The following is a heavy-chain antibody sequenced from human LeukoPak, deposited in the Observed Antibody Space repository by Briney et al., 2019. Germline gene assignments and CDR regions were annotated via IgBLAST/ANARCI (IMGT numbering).Heavy chain of an antibody. Sequence: SQTLSLTCAISGDSVSSNSAAWNWIRQSPSRGLEWLGRTYYRSKWYNDYAVSVKSRITINPDTSKNQFSLQLNSVTPEDTAVYYCAKNPSSSWYPPLDYWAQGTLVTVSS. V-gene: IGHV6-1*01. J-gene: IGHJ4*02. CDR3: AKNPSSSWYPPLDY. D-gene: IGHD6-13*01. CDR1: GDSVSSNSAA. CDR2: TYYRSKWYN.